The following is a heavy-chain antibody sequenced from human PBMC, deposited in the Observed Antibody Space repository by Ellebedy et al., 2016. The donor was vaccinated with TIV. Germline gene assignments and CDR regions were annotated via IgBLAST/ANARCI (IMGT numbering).Heavy chain of an antibody. D-gene: IGHD2-2*02. J-gene: IGHJ5*02. CDR2: INDSGIT. CDR3: AYTRWFVP. V-gene: IGHV4-34*01. Sequence: MPSETLSLTCAVYGGSFSTYYWSWIRQSPEKGLEWIAQINDSGITNYNPSLKSRVTISVDMSKKQFSLRLSSVTAADTAVYYCAYTRWFVPWGQGTLVTVSS. CDR1: GGSFSTYY.